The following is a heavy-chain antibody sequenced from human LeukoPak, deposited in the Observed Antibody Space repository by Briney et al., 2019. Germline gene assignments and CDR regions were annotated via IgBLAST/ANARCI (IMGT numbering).Heavy chain of an antibody. Sequence: GGSLRLSCAASGFTFRSYAMSWVRQAPGKGLEWVSAITGSGGNTYYADSVKGRFTISRDNSKNTLYLQMNSLRAEDTAVYYCAKEGPGNYYDSSGYYFDYWGQGTLVTVSS. CDR3: AKEGPGNYYDSSGYYFDY. V-gene: IGHV3-23*01. CDR2: ITGSGGNT. J-gene: IGHJ4*02. D-gene: IGHD3-22*01. CDR1: GFTFRSYA.